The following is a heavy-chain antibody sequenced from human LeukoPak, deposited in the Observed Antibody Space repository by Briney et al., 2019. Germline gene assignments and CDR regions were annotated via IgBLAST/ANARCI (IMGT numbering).Heavy chain of an antibody. Sequence: ETLSLTCAVYGGSFSGYYWSWIRQPPGKGLEWVSVIYSGGSTYYADSVKGRFTISRDNSKNTLYLQMNSLRAEDTAVYYCARDPRTTGKSNYGMDVWGQGTTVTVSS. CDR1: GGSFSGYY. CDR3: ARDPRTTGKSNYGMDV. CDR2: IYSGGST. J-gene: IGHJ6*02. V-gene: IGHV3-53*01. D-gene: IGHD4-17*01.